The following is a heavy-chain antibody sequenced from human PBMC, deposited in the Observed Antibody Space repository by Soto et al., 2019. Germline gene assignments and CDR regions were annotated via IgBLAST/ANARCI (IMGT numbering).Heavy chain of an antibody. CDR1: GGYISSGCYY. D-gene: IGHD4-4*01. V-gene: IGHV4-61*01. J-gene: IGHJ5*02. Sequence: SETLSLTCPVSGGYISSGCYYWSWIRQHPGKGLEWIGYIYYSGSTNYNPSLKSRVTISVDTSKNQFSLKLSSVTAADTAVYYCARTSTVYWFDPWGQGTLVTVSS. CDR3: ARTSTVYWFDP. CDR2: IYYSGST.